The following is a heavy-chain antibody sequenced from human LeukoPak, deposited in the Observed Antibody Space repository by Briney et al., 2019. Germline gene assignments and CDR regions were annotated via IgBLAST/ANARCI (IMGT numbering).Heavy chain of an antibody. V-gene: IGHV3-23*01. D-gene: IGHD3-22*01. Sequence: GGSLRLSCAASGFTFSSYGMSWVRQAPGKGLEWVSAISGSGGSTYYADSVKGRFTISRDNSKNTLYLQMNSLRAEDTAVYYCAKAQWVYDSSGYSDYWGQGTLVTVSS. J-gene: IGHJ4*02. CDR2: ISGSGGST. CDR3: AKAQWVYDSSGYSDY. CDR1: GFTFSSYG.